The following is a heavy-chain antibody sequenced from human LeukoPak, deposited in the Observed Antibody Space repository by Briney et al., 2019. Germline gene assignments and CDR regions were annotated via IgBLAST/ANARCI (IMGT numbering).Heavy chain of an antibody. V-gene: IGHV4-38-2*02. Sequence: SETLSLTCAVSGYSISSGYYWGWIRQPPGKGLEWIGSIYHSGSTYYNPSLKSRVTISVDTSKNQFSLKLSSVTAADTAVYYCAREQYIVVVPAGFDPWGQGTLVTVSS. CDR1: GYSISSGYY. CDR3: AREQYIVVVPAGFDP. D-gene: IGHD2-2*01. J-gene: IGHJ5*02. CDR2: IYHSGST.